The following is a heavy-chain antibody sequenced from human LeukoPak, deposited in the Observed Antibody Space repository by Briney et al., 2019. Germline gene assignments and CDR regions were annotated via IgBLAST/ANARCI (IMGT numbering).Heavy chain of an antibody. CDR2: IWYDGSNK. D-gene: IGHD6-13*01. CDR3: ARARDEAALDY. Sequence: TGGSLRLSCAASGFTFSSYGMHWVRQAPGKGLEWVAVIWYDGSNKYYADSVKGRFTISRDNSKNTLYLQMNSLRAEDTAVYYCARARDEAALDYWGQGTLVTVSS. J-gene: IGHJ4*02. V-gene: IGHV3-33*01. CDR1: GFTFSSYG.